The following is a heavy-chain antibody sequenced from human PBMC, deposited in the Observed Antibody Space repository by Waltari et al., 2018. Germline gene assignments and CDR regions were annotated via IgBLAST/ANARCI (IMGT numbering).Heavy chain of an antibody. D-gene: IGHD2-8*02. CDR2: INHGGNT. CDR3: VGLEDCTGPGGNCFSGDSFAMDV. J-gene: IGHJ6*02. V-gene: IGHV4-34*02. Sequence: QVQLQQWGAGLLQPSETLSLTCALYGGSFNGYYWGWIRQPPGKGLEGIGEINHGGNTNHNPALRSVVTMLLETSKSQFSLKLHSGTAADTAVYYCVGLEDCTGPGGNCFSGDSFAMDVWGQGTTVTVSS. CDR1: GGSFNGYY.